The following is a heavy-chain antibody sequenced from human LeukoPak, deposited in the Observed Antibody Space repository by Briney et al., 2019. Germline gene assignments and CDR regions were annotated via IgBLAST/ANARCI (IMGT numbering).Heavy chain of an antibody. CDR2: IIPIFGTA. V-gene: IGHV1-69*05. D-gene: IGHD2-2*01. J-gene: IGHJ5*02. CDR3: ARGVVPAAITWFHP. CDR1: GGTFSSYA. Sequence: ASVKVSCKASGGTFSSYAISWVRQAPGQGLEWMGGIIPIFGTANYAQKFQGRVTITTDESTSTAYMELSSLRSEDTPLYYCARGVVPAAITWFHPLGQGTLVTVSS.